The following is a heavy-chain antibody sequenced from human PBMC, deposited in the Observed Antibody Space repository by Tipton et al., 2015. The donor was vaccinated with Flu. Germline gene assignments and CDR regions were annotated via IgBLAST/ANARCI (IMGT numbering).Heavy chain of an antibody. Sequence: GSLRLSCTASGFTFSSYYMTWVRQAPGKGLEWVANIKQDGSQKHYVDSVKGRFTISRDNVKNSLYLQMNSLRAEDTAVYYCARDKAVGATLFDYWGQGTLVTVSS. CDR2: IKQDGSQK. J-gene: IGHJ4*02. CDR1: GFTFSSYY. CDR3: ARDKAVGATLFDY. D-gene: IGHD1-26*01. V-gene: IGHV3-7*01.